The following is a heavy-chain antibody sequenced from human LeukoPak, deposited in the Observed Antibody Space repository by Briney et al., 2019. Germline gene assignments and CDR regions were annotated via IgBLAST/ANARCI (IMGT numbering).Heavy chain of an antibody. V-gene: IGHV3-20*03. Sequence: RSGDSVKGRFTISRDNAKNSLFLQMNSLRAEDTAMYYCAKCMYYDFWSGYTLDSWGQGTLVTVSS. D-gene: IGHD3-3*01. CDR3: AKCMYYDFWSGYTLDS. J-gene: IGHJ5*01.